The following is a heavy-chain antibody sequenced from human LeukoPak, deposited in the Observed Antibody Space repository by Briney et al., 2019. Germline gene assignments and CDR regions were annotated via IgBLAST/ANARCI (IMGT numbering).Heavy chain of an antibody. D-gene: IGHD1-26*01. Sequence: NTGGSLRLSCTASTLPLTGHTLTWVRQAPGKGLEWVSSTSGSSSFIYYADSVKGRFTISRDNANNSLYLHMNNLRAEDTAMYFCARRVATYYNWGQGTLVTVSS. CDR3: ARRVATYYN. CDR1: TLPLTGHT. CDR2: TSGSSSFI. V-gene: IGHV3-21*06. J-gene: IGHJ4*02.